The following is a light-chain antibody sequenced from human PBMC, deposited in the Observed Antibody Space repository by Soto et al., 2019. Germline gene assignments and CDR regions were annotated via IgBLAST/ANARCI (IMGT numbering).Light chain of an antibody. CDR1: SGSVSSSYY. Sequence: QTVVTQEPSFSVSPGGTVTLTCGLSSGSVSSSYYPSWYQQTPGQPPRTLIHSTYTRSSGVPDRFSGSILGNKAALTITGAQADDESDYYCVLYMGSGIRVFGGGTQLTVL. V-gene: IGLV8-61*01. CDR3: VLYMGSGIRV. CDR2: STY. J-gene: IGLJ3*02.